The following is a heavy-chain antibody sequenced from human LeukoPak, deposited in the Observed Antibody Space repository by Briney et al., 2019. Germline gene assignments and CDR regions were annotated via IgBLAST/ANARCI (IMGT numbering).Heavy chain of an antibody. J-gene: IGHJ3*02. Sequence: GESLKISCKGSGYSFTSYWIGWVRQIPGKGLEWMGIIYPGDSDTRYSPSFQGQVTISADKSISTAYLQWSSLKASDTAMYYCARLGGYYYDSSAPWRAFDIWGQGTMVTVSS. CDR3: ARLGGYYYDSSAPWRAFDI. CDR2: IYPGDSDT. D-gene: IGHD3-22*01. V-gene: IGHV5-51*01. CDR1: GYSFTSYW.